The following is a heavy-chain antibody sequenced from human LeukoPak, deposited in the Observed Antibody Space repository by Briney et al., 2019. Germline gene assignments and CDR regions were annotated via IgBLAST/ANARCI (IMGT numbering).Heavy chain of an antibody. CDR1: GGSISSGGYS. D-gene: IGHD3-22*01. Sequence: SQTLSLTCAVSGGSISSGGYSWSWIRQPPGKGLEWIGYIYHSGSTYYNPSLKSRVTISVGRSKNQFSLKLSSVTAADTAVYYCASTYYCDSSGYRSFDYWGQGTLVTVSS. V-gene: IGHV4-30-2*01. CDR2: IYHSGST. CDR3: ASTYYCDSSGYRSFDY. J-gene: IGHJ4*02.